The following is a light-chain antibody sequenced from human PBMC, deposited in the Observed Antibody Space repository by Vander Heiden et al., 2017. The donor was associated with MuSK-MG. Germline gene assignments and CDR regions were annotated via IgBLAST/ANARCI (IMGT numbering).Light chain of an antibody. V-gene: IGLV2-14*03. Sequence: QSSLALPASVSASPAQSNTIYCTGPGSDVCGYTYVSWYQQHPGKAPKLMIYDVSTRPSGVSNCFSGSKSGNTASLTISGLEAEDEADYYCSSYTSISTQVFGGGTKLTVL. J-gene: IGLJ3*02. CDR3: SSYTSISTQV. CDR2: DVS. CDR1: GSDVCGYTY.